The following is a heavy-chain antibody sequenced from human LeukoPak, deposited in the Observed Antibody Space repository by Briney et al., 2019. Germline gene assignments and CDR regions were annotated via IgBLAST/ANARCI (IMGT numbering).Heavy chain of an antibody. D-gene: IGHD3-9*01. V-gene: IGHV3-30*02. J-gene: IGHJ4*02. CDR3: AKDSRTYYDILTGYGPFDY. CDR1: GFTFDDYA. CDR2: IRYDGSNK. Sequence: GRSLRLSCAASGFTFDDYAMHWVRQAPGKGLEWVAFIRYDGSNKYYADSVKGRFTISRDNSKNTLYLQMNSLRAEDTAVYYCAKDSRTYYDILTGYGPFDYWGQGTLVTVSS.